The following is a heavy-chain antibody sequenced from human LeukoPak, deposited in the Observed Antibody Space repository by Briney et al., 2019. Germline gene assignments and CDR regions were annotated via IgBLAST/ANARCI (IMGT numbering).Heavy chain of an antibody. D-gene: IGHD5-24*01. CDR1: GGSISSGSYY. Sequence: SQTLSLTCTVSGGSISSGSYYWSWIRQPAGKGLEWIGRIYTRGSTNYNPSLKSRVTISVDTSKNQFSLKLSSVTAADTAVYYCAREAVGDGYNPEYFQHWGQGTLVTVSS. J-gene: IGHJ1*01. CDR2: IYTRGST. CDR3: AREAVGDGYNPEYFQH. V-gene: IGHV4-61*02.